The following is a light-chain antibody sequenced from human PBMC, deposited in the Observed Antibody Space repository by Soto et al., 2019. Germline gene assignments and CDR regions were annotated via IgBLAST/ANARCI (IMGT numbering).Light chain of an antibody. CDR1: QSISSN. Sequence: EIVMTQSPATLSVSPAEGATLSCRASQSISSNLAWYQQKPGQAPRLLIYGASTRATGIPARFSGSGSGTEFTLTISSLQSEDFAVYDCQQYNDWPPTFGQGTRLEIK. CDR3: QQYNDWPPT. V-gene: IGKV3-15*01. CDR2: GAS. J-gene: IGKJ5*01.